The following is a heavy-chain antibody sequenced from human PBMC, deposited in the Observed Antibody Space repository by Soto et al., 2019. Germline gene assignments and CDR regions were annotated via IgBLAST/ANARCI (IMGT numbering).Heavy chain of an antibody. CDR2: ITSSGSTM. J-gene: IGHJ4*02. V-gene: IGHV3-48*03. Sequence: PGGSLRLSCAASGFTFSSYQMNWVRQAPGKGLEWVSYITSSGSTMYYADSVKGRFTISRDNAKNSLYLQMNSLRAEDTAVYYCARDRVTSFGVVVFDYWGQGTQVTVS. CDR3: ARDRVTSFGVVVFDY. CDR1: GFTFSSYQ. D-gene: IGHD3-3*01.